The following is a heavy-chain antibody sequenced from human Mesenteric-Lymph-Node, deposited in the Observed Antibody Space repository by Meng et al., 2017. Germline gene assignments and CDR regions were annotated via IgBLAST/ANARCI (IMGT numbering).Heavy chain of an antibody. V-gene: IGHV4-61*03. Sequence: VQLQESGPGLVRPSGTLSLTCSGSGASVSSGTNQWSWIRQPPGKGLEWIGFIHSSGNTNHNPSLKSRVTISVDTSKNHFSLKLTSVTAADTAVYYCARGADYGDYWYFDLWGRGTLVTVSS. CDR2: IHSSGNT. D-gene: IGHD4-17*01. CDR3: ARGADYGDYWYFDL. J-gene: IGHJ2*01. CDR1: GASVSSGTNQ.